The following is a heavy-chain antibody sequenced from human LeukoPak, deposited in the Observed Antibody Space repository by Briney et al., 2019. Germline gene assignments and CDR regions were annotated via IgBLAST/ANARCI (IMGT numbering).Heavy chain of an antibody. Sequence: GESLRLSCAASGFTFSSYSMNWVRQAPGKGLEWVSSISSSSSYIYYADSVKGRFTISRDNAKNSLYLQMNSLRAEDTAVYYCAREEPYYDSSGYYLVHYYGMDVWGQGTTVTVSS. V-gene: IGHV3-21*01. J-gene: IGHJ6*02. CDR1: GFTFSSYS. CDR2: ISSSSSYI. CDR3: AREEPYYDSSGYYLVHYYGMDV. D-gene: IGHD3-22*01.